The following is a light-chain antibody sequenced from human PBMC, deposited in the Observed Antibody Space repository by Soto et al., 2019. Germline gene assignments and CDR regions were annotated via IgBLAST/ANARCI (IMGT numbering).Light chain of an antibody. Sequence: QSALTQPRSVSGSPGQSVTISCTGTSSDVGAYNYVSWYQHDPGKAPKVMIXXXXXXXXXXXXXXXXSKSDNKAPLTISGLQAXXEAXYYCCSYAGSYSWVFGGGTKLTVL. CDR1: SSDVGAYNY. J-gene: IGLJ3*02. CDR3: CSYAGSYSWV. CDR2: XXX. V-gene: IGLV2-11*01.